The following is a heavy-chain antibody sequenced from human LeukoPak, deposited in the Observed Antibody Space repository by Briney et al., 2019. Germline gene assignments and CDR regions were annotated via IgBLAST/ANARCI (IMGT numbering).Heavy chain of an antibody. V-gene: IGHV4-34*01. CDR3: ARVLRLLSNYYDSSGSPDGYYYYMDV. J-gene: IGHJ6*03. CDR1: GGSFSGYY. D-gene: IGHD3-22*01. Sequence: SETLSLTCAVYGGSFSGYYWSWIRQPPGKPLEWIGEINHSGSTNYNPSLKSRVTISADTPKNQFSLKLSSVTAADTAVYYCARVLRLLSNYYDSSGSPDGYYYYMDVWGKGTTVTVSS. CDR2: INHSGST.